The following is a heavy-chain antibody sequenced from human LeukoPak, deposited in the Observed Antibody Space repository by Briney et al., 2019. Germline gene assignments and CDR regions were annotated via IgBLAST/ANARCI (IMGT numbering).Heavy chain of an antibody. D-gene: IGHD3-9*01. V-gene: IGHV3-21*01. CDR1: GFTFSIYS. Sequence: GGSLRLSCAASGFTFSIYSMDWVRQAPGKGLEWVSSISSSGSYIYYADSLKGRFTISRGNAKNSLYLQMNSLRAEDTAVYYCARLETYYDILTGFGPGAFDIWGQGTMVTVSS. CDR3: ARLETYYDILTGFGPGAFDI. J-gene: IGHJ3*02. CDR2: ISSSGSYI.